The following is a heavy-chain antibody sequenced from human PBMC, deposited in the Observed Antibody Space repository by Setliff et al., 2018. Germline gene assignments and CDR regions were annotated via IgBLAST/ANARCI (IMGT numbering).Heavy chain of an antibody. J-gene: IGHJ4*02. V-gene: IGHV1-18*01. CDR2: ISAYNGNT. CDR3: ARDKGYYGSGSYDY. CDR1: GYTFINYE. D-gene: IGHD3-10*01. Sequence: GASVKVSCKASGYTFINYEINWVRQAPGQGLEWMGWISAYNGNTNYAQKLQGRVTMTTDTSTSTAYMELRSLRSDDTAVYYCARDKGYYGSGSYDYWGQGTLVTVSS.